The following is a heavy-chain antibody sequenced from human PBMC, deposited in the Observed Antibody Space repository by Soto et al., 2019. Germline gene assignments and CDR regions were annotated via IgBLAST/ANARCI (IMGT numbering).Heavy chain of an antibody. CDR1: GFTFSGYA. V-gene: IGHV3-30-3*01. Sequence: QVQLVESGGGVVQPGRSLRLSCAASGFTFSGYAMHWVRQAPGKGLEWVAVISYDGSNKYYADSVKGRFTISRDNSKNTLYLQMNSLRAEDTAVYYCANYRRGGLDFDYWGQGTLVTVSS. CDR2: ISYDGSNK. CDR3: ANYRRGGLDFDY. D-gene: IGHD3-10*01. J-gene: IGHJ4*02.